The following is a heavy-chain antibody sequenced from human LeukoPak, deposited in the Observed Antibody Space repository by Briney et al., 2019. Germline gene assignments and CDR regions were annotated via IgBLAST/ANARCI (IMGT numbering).Heavy chain of an antibody. J-gene: IGHJ4*02. D-gene: IGHD5-18*01. Sequence: KSSETLSLTCTVSGGSISSSSYYWGWIRQPPGKGLEWIGYIYYSGSTNYNPSLKSRVTISVDTSKNQFSLKLSSVTAADTAVYYCARDHRRGYSYGYYFDYWGQGTLVTVSS. CDR2: IYYSGST. CDR1: GGSISSSSYY. V-gene: IGHV4-61*05. CDR3: ARDHRRGYSYGYYFDY.